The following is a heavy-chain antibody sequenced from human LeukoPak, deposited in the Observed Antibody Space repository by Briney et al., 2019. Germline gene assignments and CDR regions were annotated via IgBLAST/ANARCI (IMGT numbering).Heavy chain of an antibody. J-gene: IGHJ3*02. CDR2: IYHSGST. D-gene: IGHD3-10*01. Sequence: SETLSLTCAVSGGSISSGGYFWSWIRQPPGKGLEWIGYIYHSGSTYHNPSLKSRVTISVDRSKNQFSLKLSSVTAADTAVYYCARGHYYGSGSYYLDAFDIWGQGTMVTVSS. CDR1: GGSISSGGYF. V-gene: IGHV4-30-2*01. CDR3: ARGHYYGSGSYYLDAFDI.